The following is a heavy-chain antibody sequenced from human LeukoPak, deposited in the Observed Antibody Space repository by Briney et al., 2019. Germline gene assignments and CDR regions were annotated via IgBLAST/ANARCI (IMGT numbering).Heavy chain of an antibody. CDR2: IIPIFGTA. Sequence: ASVKVSCKASGGTFSSYAISWVRQAPGQGLEWMGGIIPIFGTANYAQKFQGRVTITTDESTSTAYMELSSLRSEDTAVYYCARLSGGYCSSTSCQGWFNPWGQGTLVAVSS. CDR1: GGTFSSYA. V-gene: IGHV1-69*05. CDR3: ARLSGGYCSSTSCQGWFNP. D-gene: IGHD2-2*01. J-gene: IGHJ5*02.